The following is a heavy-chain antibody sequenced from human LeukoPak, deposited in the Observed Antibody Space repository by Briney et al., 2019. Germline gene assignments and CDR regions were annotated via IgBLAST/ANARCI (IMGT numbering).Heavy chain of an antibody. CDR2: IYHSGST. Sequence: PSETLSLTCTVSGGSISGGGYYWSWIRQPPGKGLEWIGYIYHSGSTYYNPSLKSRVTISVDTSKNQFSLKLNSVTAADTAVYYCAKDIPHDYWGQGTLVTVSS. V-gene: IGHV4-30-2*01. D-gene: IGHD2-21*01. CDR3: AKDIPHDY. J-gene: IGHJ4*02. CDR1: GGSISGGGYY.